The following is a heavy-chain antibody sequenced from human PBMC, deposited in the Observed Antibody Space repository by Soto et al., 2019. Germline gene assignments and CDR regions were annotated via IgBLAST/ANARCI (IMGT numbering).Heavy chain of an antibody. V-gene: IGHV3-30*18. D-gene: IGHD3-22*01. CDR2: ISYDGSNK. CDR1: GFTFSSYG. Sequence: GGSLRLSCAASGFTFSSYGMHWVRQAPGKGLEWVAVISYDGSNKYYADSVRGRFTISRDNSKNTLYLQMNSLRAEDTAVYYCAKLTYDSSGYYLDYWGQGTLVTVSS. CDR3: AKLTYDSSGYYLDY. J-gene: IGHJ4*02.